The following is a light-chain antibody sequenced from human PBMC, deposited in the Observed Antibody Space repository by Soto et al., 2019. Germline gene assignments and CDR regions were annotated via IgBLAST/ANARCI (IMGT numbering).Light chain of an antibody. Sequence: QSVLAQPASVSGSPGQSITISCTWTSSDVGAYNSVSWYQQHPGKAPKVIVYEGIKRPSGVSDRFSGSTSGSTASLTISGLQAEDEAEYYCCSYVGATTYVFGSGTKVTVL. CDR3: CSYVGATTYV. J-gene: IGLJ1*01. CDR2: EGI. CDR1: SSDVGAYNS. V-gene: IGLV2-23*01.